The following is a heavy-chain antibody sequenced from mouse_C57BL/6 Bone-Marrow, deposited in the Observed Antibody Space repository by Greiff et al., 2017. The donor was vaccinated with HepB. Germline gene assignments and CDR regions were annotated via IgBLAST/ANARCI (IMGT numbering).Heavy chain of an antibody. D-gene: IGHD2-2*01. V-gene: IGHV14-1*01. J-gene: IGHJ3*01. CDR1: GFNIKDYY. CDR2: IDPEDGDT. Sequence: EVKVVESGAELVRPGASVKLSCTASGFNIKDYYMHWVKQRPEQGLEWIGRIDPEDGDTEYAPKFQGKATLTADKSSSTAYMQLSSLTSEDSAVYFCARGGYYWGQGTLVTVSA. CDR3: ARGGYY.